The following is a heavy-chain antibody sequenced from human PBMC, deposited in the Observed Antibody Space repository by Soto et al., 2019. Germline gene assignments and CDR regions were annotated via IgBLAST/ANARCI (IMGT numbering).Heavy chain of an antibody. Sequence: GGSLRLSCAASGFSFSSHWMHWVRQAPGKGLAWVSRSNSDGSITTYADSVKGRFIIYRDNAKKTLYLLMNSLRAEDTAVYHCAREATIAAAADVWGQGTTVTVSS. CDR1: GFSFSSHW. J-gene: IGHJ6*02. CDR3: AREATIAAAADV. V-gene: IGHV3-74*01. D-gene: IGHD6-13*01. CDR2: SNSDGSIT.